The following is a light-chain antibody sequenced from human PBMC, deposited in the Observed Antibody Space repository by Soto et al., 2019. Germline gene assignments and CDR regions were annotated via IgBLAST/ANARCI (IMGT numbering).Light chain of an antibody. J-gene: IGLJ3*02. CDR2: SNN. Sequence: QSVLTQSPSTSGTPEQRVTISCSGSSSNIGTNSVSWYQQLPGTAPKLLIYSNNQRPSGVPDRFSGSKSGTSASLAISGLQSEDEADYYCATWDDSLNSWVFGGGTKLTVL. CDR1: SSNIGTNS. V-gene: IGLV1-44*01. CDR3: ATWDDSLNSWV.